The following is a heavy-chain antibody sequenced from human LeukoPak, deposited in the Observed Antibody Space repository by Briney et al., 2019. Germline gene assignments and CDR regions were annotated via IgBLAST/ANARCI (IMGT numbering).Heavy chain of an antibody. CDR1: GFSFSSYS. J-gene: IGHJ4*02. CDR3: ARAAHFDY. Sequence: SEGSLRLSCAASGFSFSSYSMNWVRQAPGKGLEWVSYISSSSSTIYYADSVKGRFTISRDNAKNSLYLQMNSLRAEDTAVYYCARAAHFDYWGQGTLVTVSS. CDR2: ISSSSSTI. V-gene: IGHV3-48*01.